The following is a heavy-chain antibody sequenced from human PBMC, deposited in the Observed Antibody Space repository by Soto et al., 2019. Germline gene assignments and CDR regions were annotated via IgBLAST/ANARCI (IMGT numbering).Heavy chain of an antibody. CDR2: ISGSGGST. V-gene: IGHV3-23*01. Sequence: GGSLRLSCAASGFTFSSYAMSWVRQAPGKGLEWVSAISGSGGSTYYADSVKGRFTISRDNSKNTLYLQMNSLRAEDTAVYYYAKASYRSSRYAGFAYWGQGTLVTVSS. J-gene: IGHJ4*02. CDR3: AKASYRSSRYAGFAY. CDR1: GFTFSSYA. D-gene: IGHD6-13*01.